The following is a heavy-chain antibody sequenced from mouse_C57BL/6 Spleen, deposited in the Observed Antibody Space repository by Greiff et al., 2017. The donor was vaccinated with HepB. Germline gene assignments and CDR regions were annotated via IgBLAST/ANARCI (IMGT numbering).Heavy chain of an antibody. CDR3: ARGRITTVVLDY. J-gene: IGHJ2*01. V-gene: IGHV1-50*01. D-gene: IGHD1-1*01. CDR2: IDPSDSYT. CDR1: GYTFTSYW. Sequence: QVQLQQPGAELVKPGASVKLSCKASGYTFTSYWMQWVKQRPGQGLEWIGEIDPSDSYTNYNQKFKGKATLTVDTSSSTAYMQLSSLTSEDYAVYYCARGRITTVVLDYWGQGTTLTVAS.